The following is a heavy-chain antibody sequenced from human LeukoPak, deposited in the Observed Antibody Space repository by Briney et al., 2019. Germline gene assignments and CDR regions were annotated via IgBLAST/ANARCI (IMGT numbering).Heavy chain of an antibody. CDR1: GFTFSSYG. V-gene: IGHV3-33*01. Sequence: QPGRSLRLSCAASGFTFSSYGMHWVRQAPGKGLEWVAVIWYDGSNKYYADSVKGRFTISRDNAKSSLYLQMNSLRAEDTAVYYCARDPYSSSWSYGMDVWGQGTTVTVSS. D-gene: IGHD6-13*01. CDR2: IWYDGSNK. J-gene: IGHJ6*02. CDR3: ARDPYSSSWSYGMDV.